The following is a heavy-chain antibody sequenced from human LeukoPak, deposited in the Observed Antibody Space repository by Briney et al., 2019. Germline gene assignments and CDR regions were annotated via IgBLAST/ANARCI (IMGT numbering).Heavy chain of an antibody. D-gene: IGHD6-13*01. J-gene: IGHJ4*02. V-gene: IGHV4-59*08. CDR3: ARQTPPGHSSSWYEMDY. CDR2: IYYTGST. Sequence: PSETLSLTCTVSGGSISRDYWSWIRQPPGKGLEWIGYIYYTGSTNYNPSLKSRVTISVDTSKNQFSLKLSSVTAADTAVYYCARQTPPGHSSSWYEMDYWGQGTLVTVSS. CDR1: GGSISRDY.